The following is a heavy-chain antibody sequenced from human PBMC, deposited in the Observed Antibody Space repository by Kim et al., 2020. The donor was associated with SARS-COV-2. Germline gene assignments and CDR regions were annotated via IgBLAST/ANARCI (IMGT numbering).Heavy chain of an antibody. J-gene: IGHJ4*02. D-gene: IGHD6-13*01. V-gene: IGHV3-48*02. Sequence: ANSVKGRFTISRDNVKNSLYLQMNSLRDEDTAVYYCARDRWPIAAAGADYWGQGTLVTVSS. CDR3: ARDRWPIAAAGADY.